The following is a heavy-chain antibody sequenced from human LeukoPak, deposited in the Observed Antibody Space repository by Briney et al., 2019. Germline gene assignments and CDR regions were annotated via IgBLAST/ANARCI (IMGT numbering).Heavy chain of an antibody. CDR1: GYTFTGYY. V-gene: IGHV1-2*06. J-gene: IGHJ4*02. CDR3: ARVHGSGSYPRAFDY. CDR2: INPNSGGT. D-gene: IGHD3-10*01. Sequence: GASVMVSCKASGYTFTGYYMHWVRQAPGQGLEWMGRINPNSGGTNYAQKFQGRVTMTRDTSISTAYMELSRLRSDDTAVYYCARVHGSGSYPRAFDYWGQGTLVTVSS.